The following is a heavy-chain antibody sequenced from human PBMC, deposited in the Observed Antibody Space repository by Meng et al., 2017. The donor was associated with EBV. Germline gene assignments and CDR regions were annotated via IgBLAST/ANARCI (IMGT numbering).Heavy chain of an antibody. D-gene: IGHD5-24*01. Sequence: QVQLQQWGAGLLKPSETLSLTCAVYGGSFSGYDWSWIRQPPGKGLEWIGEINHSGSTNYNPSLKSRVTISVDTSKNQFSLKLSPVTAADTAVYYCARGRWLQPGSYFDYWGQGTLVTVSS. CDR2: INHSGST. CDR1: GGSFSGYD. J-gene: IGHJ4*02. V-gene: IGHV4-34*01. CDR3: ARGRWLQPGSYFDY.